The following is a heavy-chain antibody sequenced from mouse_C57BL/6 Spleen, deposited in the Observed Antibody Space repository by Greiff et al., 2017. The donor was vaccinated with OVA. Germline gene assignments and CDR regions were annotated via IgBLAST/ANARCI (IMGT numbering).Heavy chain of an antibody. V-gene: IGHV1-82*01. CDR2: IYPGDGDT. J-gene: IGHJ1*03. CDR3: ARDSNYRGYFDV. Sequence: VQLKESGPELVKPGASVKISCKASGYAFSSSWMNWVKQRPGKGLEWIGRIYPGDGDTNYNGKFKGKATLTADKSSSTAYMQLSSLTSEDSAVYFCARDSNYRGYFDVWGTGTTVTVSS. CDR1: GYAFSSSW. D-gene: IGHD2-5*01.